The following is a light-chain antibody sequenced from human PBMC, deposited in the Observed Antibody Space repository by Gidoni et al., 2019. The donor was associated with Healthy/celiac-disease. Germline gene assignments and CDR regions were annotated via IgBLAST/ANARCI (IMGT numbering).Light chain of an antibody. CDR1: QCVLYSSDNKNY. V-gene: IGKV4-1*01. J-gene: IGKJ1*01. Sequence: DIVMTQSPASLPVSLGERASLNCTVSQCVLYSSDNKNYLAWYQQKPEQPPKLLIYWASTRESGVPDRFSGRRSETDFTLTSSSLQAEDVAVYFCQQYYSTPRTFGQGTKVEIK. CDR2: WAS. CDR3: QQYYSTPRT.